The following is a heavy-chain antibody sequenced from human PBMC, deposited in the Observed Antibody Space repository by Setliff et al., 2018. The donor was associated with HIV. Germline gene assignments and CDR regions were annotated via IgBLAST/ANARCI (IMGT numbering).Heavy chain of an antibody. CDR2: IHWDDDK. J-gene: IGHJ4*02. CDR3: ARSPGYNWSLDY. Sequence: GSGPTLVNPTQTLTLTCTLSGFSLTTSGMCVTWIRQPPGKALEWLARIHWDDDKYYSTSLKTRLTISKDTSKNQVVLTMTNMDPVDTATYYCARSPGYNWSLDYWGQGTLVTVSS. D-gene: IGHD1-1*01. V-gene: IGHV2-70*11. CDR1: GFSLTTSGMC.